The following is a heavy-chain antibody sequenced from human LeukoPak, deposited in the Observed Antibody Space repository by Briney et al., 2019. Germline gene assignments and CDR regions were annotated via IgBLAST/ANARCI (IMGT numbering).Heavy chain of an antibody. Sequence: GASVKVSCKASGYTFTGYYMHWVRQAPGQGLEWMGWINPNSGGTNYAQKLQGRVTMTTDTSTSTAYMELRSLRSDDTAVYYCARVRSRDGFFDYWGQGTLVTVSS. CDR3: ARVRSRDGFFDY. CDR1: GYTFTGYY. J-gene: IGHJ4*02. D-gene: IGHD5-24*01. V-gene: IGHV1-2*02. CDR2: INPNSGGT.